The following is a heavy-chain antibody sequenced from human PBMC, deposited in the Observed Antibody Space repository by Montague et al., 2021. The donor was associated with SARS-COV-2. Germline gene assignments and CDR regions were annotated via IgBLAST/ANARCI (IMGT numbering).Heavy chain of an antibody. CDR3: PRPTYYYDSSGYDACDI. V-gene: IGHV4-39*01. CDR2: IYYSAST. Sequence: SETLSLTCTVSGGSISSSSYYWGWIRQPPGKGLDWIVFIYYSASTYYNPSLTVRVSISVDASKTPFSLKLSSVTAADTAVYYFPRPTYYYDSSGYDACDIWGQGTMVTVSS. CDR1: GGSISSSSYY. J-gene: IGHJ3*02. D-gene: IGHD3-22*01.